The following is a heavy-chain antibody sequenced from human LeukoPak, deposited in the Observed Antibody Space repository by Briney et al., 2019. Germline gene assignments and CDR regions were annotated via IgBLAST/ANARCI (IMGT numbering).Heavy chain of an antibody. V-gene: IGHV4-39*07. CDR3: ARVGGGYPHYYYYYMDV. CDR2: IYYSGST. D-gene: IGHD2-15*01. CDR1: GGSISSSSYY. J-gene: IGHJ6*03. Sequence: SETLSLTCTVSGGSISSSSYYWGWIRQPPGKGLEWIGSIYYSGSTYYNPSLKSRVTISVDTSKNQFSLRLSSVTAADTAVYYCARVGGGYPHYYYYYMDVWGKGTTVTVSS.